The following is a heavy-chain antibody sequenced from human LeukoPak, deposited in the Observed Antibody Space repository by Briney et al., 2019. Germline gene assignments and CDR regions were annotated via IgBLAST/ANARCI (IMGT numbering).Heavy chain of an antibody. D-gene: IGHD2-2*01. CDR2: INHSGST. J-gene: IGHJ4*02. CDR3: ARGIRDIVVVPAANPFDC. CDR1: GGSFSGYY. V-gene: IGHV4-34*01. Sequence: PSETLSLTCAVYGGSFSGYYWSWIRQPPGKGLEWIGEINHSGSTNYNPSLKSRVTISVDTSKNQFSLKLSSVTAADTAVYYCARGIRDIVVVPAANPFDCWGQGTLVTVSS.